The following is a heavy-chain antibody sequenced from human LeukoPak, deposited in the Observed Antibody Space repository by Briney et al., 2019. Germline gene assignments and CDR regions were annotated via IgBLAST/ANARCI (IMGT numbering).Heavy chain of an antibody. D-gene: IGHD2-21*01. CDR2: ISYDGSNK. Sequence: GGSLRLSCAASGFTFSSYATHWVRQAPGKGLEWVAVISYDGSNKYYADSVKGRFTISRDNSKNTLYLQMNSLRAEDTAVYYCTLVVSAVYWGQGTLVTVSS. CDR3: TLVVSAVY. V-gene: IGHV3-30*04. CDR1: GFTFSSYA. J-gene: IGHJ4*02.